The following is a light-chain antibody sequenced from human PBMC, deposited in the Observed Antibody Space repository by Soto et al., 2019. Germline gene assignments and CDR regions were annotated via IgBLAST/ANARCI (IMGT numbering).Light chain of an antibody. V-gene: IGLV2-8*01. J-gene: IGLJ1*01. Sequence: QSALTQPPSASGSPGQSVTISCTGTSSDVGAYIFVSWYQQHPGKAPKLMVYDVNRRPPGVPDRLFGSKSGNTASLTVSGLQAEDEADYYCVSFAGGTYVFGTATKLTVL. CDR2: DVN. CDR1: SSDVGAYIF. CDR3: VSFAGGTYV.